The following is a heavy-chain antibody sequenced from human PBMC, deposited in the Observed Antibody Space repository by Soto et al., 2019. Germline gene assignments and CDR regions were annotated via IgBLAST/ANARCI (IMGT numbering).Heavy chain of an antibody. CDR1: GFTFSSYS. D-gene: IGHD3-10*01. J-gene: IGHJ6*02. CDR2: ISSSSSTI. CDR3: AREVLLWFGELNGMDV. V-gene: IGHV3-48*02. Sequence: GGSLRLSCAASGFTFSSYSMNWVRQAPGKGLEWVSYISSSSSTIYYADFVKGRFTISRDNAKNSLYLQMNSLRDEDTAVYYCAREVLLWFGELNGMDVWGQGTTVTVSS.